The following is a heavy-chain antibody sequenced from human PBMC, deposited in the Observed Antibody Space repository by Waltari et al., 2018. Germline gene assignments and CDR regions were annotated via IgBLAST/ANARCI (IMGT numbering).Heavy chain of an antibody. CDR1: GGSFSGYY. CDR3: ARGGRSSFGGNYYFDY. V-gene: IGHV4-34*01. D-gene: IGHD3-16*01. CDR2: INHIGST. Sequence: QVQLQQWSAGLLKPSETLSLTCAVYGGSFSGYYWSWIRQPPGKGLEWIGEINHIGSTNYNPSLKSRVTISVETSKNQFSLKLSAVTAADTAVYYCARGGRSSFGGNYYFDYWGQGTLVTVSS. J-gene: IGHJ4*02.